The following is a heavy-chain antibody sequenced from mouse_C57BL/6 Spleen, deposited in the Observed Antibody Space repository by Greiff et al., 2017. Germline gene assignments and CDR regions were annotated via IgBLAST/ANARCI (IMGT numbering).Heavy chain of an antibody. CDR3: ARSEGSSPYWYFDV. J-gene: IGHJ1*03. CDR2: ISSGSSTI. Sequence: EVQLEESGGGLVKPGGSLKLSCAASGFTFSDYGIHWVRQAPEKGLEWVAYISSGSSTIYYADTMEGRFTISRDNAKNTLILQITKLRSEDTAMYYCARSEGSSPYWYFDVWGTGTTVTVSS. CDR1: GFTFSDYG. V-gene: IGHV5-17*01. D-gene: IGHD1-1*01.